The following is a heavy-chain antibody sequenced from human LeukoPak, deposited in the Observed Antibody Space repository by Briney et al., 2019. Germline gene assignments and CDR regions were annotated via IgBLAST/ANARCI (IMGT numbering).Heavy chain of an antibody. J-gene: IGHJ5*02. CDR2: INHSGST. CDR3: ARDWHLIRGSGGSFDP. D-gene: IGHD2-15*01. Sequence: SETLSLTCAVYGGSFSGYYWSWIRQPPGKGLEWIGEINHSGSTNYNPSLKSRVTISVDTSKNQFSLKLSSVTAADTAVYYCARDWHLIRGSGGSFDPWGQGTLVTVSS. CDR1: GGSFSGYY. V-gene: IGHV4-34*01.